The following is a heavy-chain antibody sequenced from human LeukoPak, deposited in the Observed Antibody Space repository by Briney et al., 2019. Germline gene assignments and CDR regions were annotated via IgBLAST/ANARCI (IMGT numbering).Heavy chain of an antibody. CDR3: ARALPVEMATIDY. Sequence: GESLRLSCAASGFTFSSYAMHWVRQAPGKGLEWVAVISYDGSNKYYADSVKGRFTISRDNSKNTLYLQMNSLRAEDTAVYYCARALPVEMATIDYWGQGTLVTVSS. D-gene: IGHD5-24*01. CDR2: ISYDGSNK. CDR1: GFTFSSYA. J-gene: IGHJ4*02. V-gene: IGHV3-30-3*01.